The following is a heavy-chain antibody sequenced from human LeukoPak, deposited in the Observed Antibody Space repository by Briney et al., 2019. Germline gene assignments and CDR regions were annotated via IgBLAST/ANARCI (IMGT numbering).Heavy chain of an antibody. J-gene: IGHJ3*01. CDR3: ARVLTYSSSSVSAFDL. Sequence: SETLPLTCTVSGDSLSSYYWSWVRQPPGKGLEWIGYIYYSGSTYDNPSLKSRVTISLDTSKNQFSLKLSSVTAADTAVYYCARVLTYSSSSVSAFDLWGQGTMVTVSS. V-gene: IGHV4-59*01. CDR2: IYYSGST. CDR1: GDSLSSYY. D-gene: IGHD6-13*01.